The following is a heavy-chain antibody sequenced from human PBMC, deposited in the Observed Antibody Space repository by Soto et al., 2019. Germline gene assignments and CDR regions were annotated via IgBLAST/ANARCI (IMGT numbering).Heavy chain of an antibody. CDR2: IIPIIGII. CDR3: AGDPDSHYNDSHASSYP. CDR1: GGTFSTYT. J-gene: IGHJ5*02. Sequence: QAQLVQSGAEVKKPGSSVNVSCKASGGTFSTYTITWVRQAPGLGLEWMGRIIPIIGIINYAQKFQGRVTISADKFTGTASMELTGLRSGDTAVYYCAGDPDSHYNDSHASSYPWGQGTLVTVSS. D-gene: IGHD4-4*01. V-gene: IGHV1-69*08.